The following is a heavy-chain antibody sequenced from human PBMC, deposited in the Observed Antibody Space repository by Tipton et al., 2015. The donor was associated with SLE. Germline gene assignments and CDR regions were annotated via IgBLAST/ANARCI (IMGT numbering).Heavy chain of an antibody. D-gene: IGHD6-13*01. J-gene: IGHJ4*02. V-gene: IGHV3-30*02. CDR1: GFTLRNYY. Sequence: LSLTCAASGFTLRNYYMHWVRQAPGKGLEWVAFIRDDGNEEYYADSMKGRFTISRDNAQSSVFLQMDGLRVEDTAVYYCAPAGYSDTFDYWGQGTLVTVSS. CDR2: IRDDGNEE. CDR3: APAGYSDTFDY.